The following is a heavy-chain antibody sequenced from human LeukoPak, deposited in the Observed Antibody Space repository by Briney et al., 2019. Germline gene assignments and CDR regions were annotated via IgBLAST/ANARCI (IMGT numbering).Heavy chain of an antibody. Sequence: GGSLRLSCAASGFTFSDYYMSWIRQAPGKGLEGVSYISSSGSTIYYADSVKGRFTISRDNAKNSLYLQMNSLRAEDTAVYYCARYYYGSGSYYVHRWFDPWGQGTLVTVSS. CDR3: ARYYYGSGSYYVHRWFDP. D-gene: IGHD3-10*01. V-gene: IGHV3-11*01. CDR1: GFTFSDYY. J-gene: IGHJ5*02. CDR2: ISSSGSTI.